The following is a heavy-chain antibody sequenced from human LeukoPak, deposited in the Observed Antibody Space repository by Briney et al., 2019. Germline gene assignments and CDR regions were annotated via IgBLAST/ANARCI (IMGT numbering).Heavy chain of an antibody. D-gene: IGHD2-15*01. CDR2: TYYRSKWYN. J-gene: IGHJ6*03. CDR1: GDSVSSNSAA. V-gene: IGHV6-1*01. Sequence: SQTLSLTCAISGDSVSSNSAAWNWIRQSPSRGLEWLGRTYYRSKWYNDYAVSVKSRITINPDTSKNQFSLQLNSVTPEDTAVYYCAREPNRDIVVVVAAKGYYYMDVWGKGTTVTVSS. CDR3: AREPNRDIVVVVAAKGYYYMDV.